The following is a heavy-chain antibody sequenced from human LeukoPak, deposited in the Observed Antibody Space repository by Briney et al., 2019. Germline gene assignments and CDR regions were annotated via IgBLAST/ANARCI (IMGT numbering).Heavy chain of an antibody. CDR2: IYYSGST. Sequence: SETLSLTCTVSGGSISSYYWSWIRQPPGKGLEWIGYIYYSGSTNYNPSLKSRVTISVDTSKNQFSLKLSSVTAADTAVYYCARDHSLDAFDIWGQGTMVTVSS. CDR1: GGSISSYY. CDR3: ARDHSLDAFDI. J-gene: IGHJ3*02. V-gene: IGHV4-59*01. D-gene: IGHD1-26*01.